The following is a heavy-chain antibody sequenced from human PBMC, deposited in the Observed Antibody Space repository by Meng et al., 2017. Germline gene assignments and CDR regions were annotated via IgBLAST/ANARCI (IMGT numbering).Heavy chain of an antibody. Sequence: VQLLESGGGLVQPGGSLRLSCAASGFTFSSYAMSWVRQAPGKGLEWVAVISYDGSNKYYADSVKGRFTISRDNAKNSLYLQMNSLRAEDTAVYYCAREGGGNGLDYWGQGTLVTVSS. CDR2: ISYDGSNK. V-gene: IGHV3-30*07. CDR1: GFTFSSYA. CDR3: AREGGGNGLDY. D-gene: IGHD4-23*01. J-gene: IGHJ4*02.